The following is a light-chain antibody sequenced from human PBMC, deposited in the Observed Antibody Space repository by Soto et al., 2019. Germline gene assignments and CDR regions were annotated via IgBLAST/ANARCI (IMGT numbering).Light chain of an antibody. V-gene: IGKV3-20*01. CDR3: QQYGSSPPT. CDR1: QSVSSY. Sequence: LSLSPGEIATLSCRASQSVSSYLAWYHQKPGQAPRLLIYGASSRATRIPDRFSGSGSGTDFTLTIGRLEPEDFAVYYCQQYGSSPPTFGQGTKVDIK. CDR2: GAS. J-gene: IGKJ1*01.